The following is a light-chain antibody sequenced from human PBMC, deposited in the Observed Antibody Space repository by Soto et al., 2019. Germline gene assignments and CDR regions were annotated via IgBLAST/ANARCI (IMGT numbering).Light chain of an antibody. Sequence: VVLTRSPATLSLSPGERGTLSCGASQSVSSSYVAWYQHKPGLAPRLLIHDTSSRAIGIPDRLSGSKSGTNFTLTIRRMEPEDVGMYYCQQYGSSPITFGQGTRLEIK. CDR1: QSVSSSY. J-gene: IGKJ5*01. V-gene: IGKV3D-20*01. CDR2: DTS. CDR3: QQYGSSPIT.